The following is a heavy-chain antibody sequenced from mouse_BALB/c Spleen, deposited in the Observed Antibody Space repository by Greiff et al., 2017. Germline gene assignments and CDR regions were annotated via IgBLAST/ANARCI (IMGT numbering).Heavy chain of an antibody. D-gene: IGHD2-1*01. V-gene: IGHV5-4*02. CDR1: GFTFSDYY. CDR3: ARADGNYLYYAMDY. Sequence: EVQLVESGGGLVKPGGSLKLSCAATGFTFSDYYMYWVRQTPEKRLEWVATISDGGSYTYYPDSVKGRFTISRDNAKNNLYLQMSSLKSEDTSMYYCARADGNYLYYAMDYWGQGTSVTVSS. CDR2: ISDGGSYT. J-gene: IGHJ4*01.